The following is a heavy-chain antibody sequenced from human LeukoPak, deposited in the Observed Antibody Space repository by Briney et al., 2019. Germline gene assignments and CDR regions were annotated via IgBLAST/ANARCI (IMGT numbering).Heavy chain of an antibody. J-gene: IGHJ2*01. CDR3: AIGWRSASTAKRGGSYWYFDL. D-gene: IGHD3-16*01. CDR1: GFTFSDYY. CDR2: INHTGST. V-gene: IGHV4-34*08. Sequence: PGGSLRLSCAASGFTFSDYYMSWIRQPPGKGLEWIGEINHTGSTNYNPSLKSRATISADTSNNRFSLKLSSVTAADTAVYYCAIGWRSASTAKRGGSYWYFDLWARGTLVTVSS.